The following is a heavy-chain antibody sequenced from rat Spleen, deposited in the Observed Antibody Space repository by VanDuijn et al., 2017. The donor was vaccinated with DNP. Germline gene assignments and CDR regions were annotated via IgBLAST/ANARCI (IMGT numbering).Heavy chain of an antibody. CDR2: INSAGST. CDR1: GYSITSSYR. J-gene: IGHJ4*01. Sequence: EVQLQESGPGLVRPSQSLSLTCSVTGYSITSSYRWNWIRKFPGNELEWMGYINSAGSTNYNPSLKSRITITRDTTKNQFFLQVNSVTTEDTATYYGAGWPGHNPPYAMDAWGQGTSVTVSS. D-gene: IGHD1-4*01. CDR3: AGWPGHNPPYAMDA. V-gene: IGHV3-3*01.